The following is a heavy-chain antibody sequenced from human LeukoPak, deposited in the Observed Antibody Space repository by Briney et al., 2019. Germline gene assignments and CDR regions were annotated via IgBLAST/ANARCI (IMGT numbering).Heavy chain of an antibody. CDR2: ISSSSSYT. CDR3: ARDSTSTYYYGSGSYYWDP. V-gene: IGHV3-11*06. CDR1: GFTFSDYY. J-gene: IGHJ5*02. Sequence: GGSLRLSCAASGFTFSDYYMSWIRQAPGKGLEWVSYISSSSSYTNYADSVKGRFTISRDNAKNSLYLQMNSLRAEDTAVYYCARDSTSTYYYGSGSYYWDPWGQGTLVTVSS. D-gene: IGHD3-10*01.